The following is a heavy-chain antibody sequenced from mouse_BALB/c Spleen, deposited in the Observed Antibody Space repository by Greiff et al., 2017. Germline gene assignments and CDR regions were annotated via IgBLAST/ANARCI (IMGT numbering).Heavy chain of an antibody. Sequence: VQLQESGPELVKPGASVKISCKASGYAFSSSWMNWVKQRPGQGLEWIGRIYPGDGDTNYNGKFKGKATLTADKSSSTAYMQLSSLTSVDSAVYFFARQITTVGNYFDYWGQGTTLTVSS. CDR1: GYAFSSSW. V-gene: IGHV1-82*01. CDR2: IYPGDGDT. J-gene: IGHJ2*01. D-gene: IGHD1-1*01. CDR3: ARQITTVGNYFDY.